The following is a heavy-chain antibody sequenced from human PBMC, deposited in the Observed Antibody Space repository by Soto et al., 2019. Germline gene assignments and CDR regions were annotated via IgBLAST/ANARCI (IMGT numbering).Heavy chain of an antibody. V-gene: IGHV3-9*01. D-gene: IGHD3-22*01. CDR1: GFTFEDFA. Sequence: EVQLVESGGGLVQPGRSLRLSCEASGFTFEDFAMHWIRQAPGKGLEWVAGINWNSGSTGYVDSVKGRFTISRDNANNSLYLQMNSLRTEDTALYYCVKGPGAIAVVSNWFDPWGQGTLVTVSS. CDR3: VKGPGAIAVVSNWFDP. CDR2: INWNSGST. J-gene: IGHJ5*02.